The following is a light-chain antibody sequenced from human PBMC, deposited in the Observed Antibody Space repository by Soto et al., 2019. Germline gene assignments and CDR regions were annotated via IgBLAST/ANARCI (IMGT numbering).Light chain of an antibody. V-gene: IGLV1-51*01. CDR2: DNN. CDR3: GTWDSSLSAGV. J-gene: IGLJ2*01. Sequence: QSGLTQPPSVSAAPGQKVTISCSGSSSNIGNNYVSWYQQLPGTAPKLLIYDNNKRPSGIPDRFSVSKSVTSATLGITGLQTGDEADYYCGTWDSSLSAGVFGGGTKLTVL. CDR1: SSNIGNNY.